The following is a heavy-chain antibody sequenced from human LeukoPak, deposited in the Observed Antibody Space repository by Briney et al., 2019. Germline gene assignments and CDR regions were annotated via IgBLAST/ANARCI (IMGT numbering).Heavy chain of an antibody. CDR2: INHSGST. CDR1: GGSFSGYY. D-gene: IGHD3-3*01. V-gene: IGHV4-34*01. J-gene: IGHJ4*02. CDR3: ARGPYDFWSGYLYYFDY. Sequence: SETLSLTCAVYGGSFSGYYWSWIRQPPGKGLEWIGEINHSGSTNYNPSLKSRVTISVDTSKNQFSLKLSSVTAADTAVYYCARGPYDFWSGYLYYFDYWGQGTLVTVSS.